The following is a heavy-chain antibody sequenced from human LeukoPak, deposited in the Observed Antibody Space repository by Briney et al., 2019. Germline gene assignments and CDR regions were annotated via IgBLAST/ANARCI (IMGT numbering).Heavy chain of an antibody. CDR1: GFTLSSNY. J-gene: IGHJ4*02. CDR3: ARDSHGSGIYY. CDR2: IYSGSST. V-gene: IGHV3-66*01. Sequence: GGSLRLSCAASGFTLSSNYMSWVRQAPWKGLEWVSVIYSGSSTYYADSVKGRFTISRDNSKNTLYLQMNSLRAEDTAVYYCARDSHGSGIYYWGQGTLVTVSS. D-gene: IGHD3-10*01.